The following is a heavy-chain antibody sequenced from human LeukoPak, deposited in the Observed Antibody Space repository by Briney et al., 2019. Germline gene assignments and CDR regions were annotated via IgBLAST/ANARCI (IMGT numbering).Heavy chain of an antibody. V-gene: IGHV3-7*01. CDR3: ARGLSEATFDY. Sequence: PGGSLRLSCAASGFTFSSYAMSWVRQAPGKALEWVANIKQDGSEKYYVDSVKGRFTISRDNAKNSLYLQMNSLRAEDTAVYYCARGLSEATFDYWGQGTLVTVSS. D-gene: IGHD1-26*01. J-gene: IGHJ4*02. CDR1: GFTFSSYA. CDR2: IKQDGSEK.